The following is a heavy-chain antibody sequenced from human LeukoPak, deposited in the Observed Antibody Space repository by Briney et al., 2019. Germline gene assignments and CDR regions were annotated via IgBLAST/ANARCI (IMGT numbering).Heavy chain of an antibody. J-gene: IGHJ4*02. Sequence: GGSLRLSCAASGFTFTNYDMSWVRQAPGKGLEWVSGISISDGSTYYADSVKGRFTISRDSSKNTLYLQMNSLRAEDTAVYYCARRGPVVMTSLQMEYYFDSWGPGTLVTVSS. V-gene: IGHV3-23*01. D-gene: IGHD2-21*02. CDR1: GFTFTNYD. CDR3: ARRGPVVMTSLQMEYYFDS. CDR2: ISISDGST.